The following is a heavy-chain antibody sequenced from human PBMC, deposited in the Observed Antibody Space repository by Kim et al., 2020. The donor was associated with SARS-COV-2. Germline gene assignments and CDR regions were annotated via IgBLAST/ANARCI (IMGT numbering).Heavy chain of an antibody. Sequence: GSTYYADSVKGRFTISRHNSKNTLYLQMNSLRAEDTAVYYCARGVAVFDYWGQGTLVTVSS. J-gene: IGHJ4*02. V-gene: IGHV3-53*04. CDR2: GST. CDR3: ARGVAVFDY. D-gene: IGHD2-15*01.